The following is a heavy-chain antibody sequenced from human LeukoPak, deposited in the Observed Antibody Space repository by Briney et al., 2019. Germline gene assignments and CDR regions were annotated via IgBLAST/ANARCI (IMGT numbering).Heavy chain of an antibody. CDR1: GFTFDDYA. D-gene: IGHD5-18*01. V-gene: IGHV3-20*04. CDR2: INWNGRIT. J-gene: IGHJ6*03. CDR3: ARGSVQLWLRDTYYYMDG. Sequence: PGGSLRLSCAASGFTFDDYAMNWVRQVPGRGLEWVSGINWNGRITDYAASVKDRFTISRQNTKNSMYLYMNNLGGEDTALYFCARGSVQLWLRDTYYYMDGWGKGTTVTVSS.